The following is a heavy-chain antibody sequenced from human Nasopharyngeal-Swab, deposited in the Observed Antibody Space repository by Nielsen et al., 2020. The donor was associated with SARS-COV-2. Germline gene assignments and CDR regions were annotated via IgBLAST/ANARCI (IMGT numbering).Heavy chain of an antibody. CDR1: GGSFSGYY. V-gene: IGHV4-34*01. CDR3: AREFVTMVRGVISHYYYYGMDV. D-gene: IGHD3-10*01. Sequence: SETLSLTCAVYGGSFSGYYLSWIRQPPGKGLERIGEINHSGSTNYNPSLKSRVTISVDTSKNQFSLKLSSVTAADTAVYYCAREFVTMVRGVISHYYYYGMDVWGQGTTVTVSS. CDR2: INHSGST. J-gene: IGHJ6*02.